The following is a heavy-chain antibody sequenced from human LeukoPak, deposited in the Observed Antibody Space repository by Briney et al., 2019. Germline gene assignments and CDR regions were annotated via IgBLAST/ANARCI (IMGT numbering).Heavy chain of an antibody. CDR1: GFTFSSYW. V-gene: IGHV3-30-3*01. CDR2: ISYDGSNK. J-gene: IGHJ3*02. D-gene: IGHD3-22*01. CDR3: ARGLEAFDI. Sequence: QSGGSLRLSCAASGFTFSSYWMSWVRQAPGKGLEWVAVISYDGSNKYYAGSVKGRFTISRDNSKNTLYLQMNSLRAEDTAVYYCARGLEAFDIWGQGTMVTVSS.